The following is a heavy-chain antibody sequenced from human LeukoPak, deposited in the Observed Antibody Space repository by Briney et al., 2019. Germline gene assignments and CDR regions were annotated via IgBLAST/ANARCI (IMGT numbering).Heavy chain of an antibody. CDR3: ARVGSDSSGWRRFDY. Sequence: ASVKVSCKASGYTFTSYSIHWVRQAPGQGLEWMGWINPNSGGTNSAQKFQGRVTMTRDTSISTAYMELSRLRSDDTAVYYCARVGSDSSGWRRFDYWGQGTLVTVSS. CDR2: INPNSGGT. D-gene: IGHD6-19*01. V-gene: IGHV1-2*02. CDR1: GYTFTSYS. J-gene: IGHJ4*02.